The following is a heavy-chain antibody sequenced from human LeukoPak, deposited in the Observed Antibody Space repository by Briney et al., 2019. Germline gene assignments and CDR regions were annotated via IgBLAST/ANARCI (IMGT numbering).Heavy chain of an antibody. CDR2: IYYSGST. Sequence: PSETLSLTCTVSGGSISSYYWSWLRQPPGKGLEWIGYIYYSGSTNYNPSLKSRVTISVDTPKNQFSLRLSSVTAADTAVYYCARALPSRGYSYGYFDYWGLGTQVTVSS. J-gene: IGHJ4*02. D-gene: IGHD5-18*01. CDR1: GGSISSYY. CDR3: ARALPSRGYSYGYFDY. V-gene: IGHV4-59*01.